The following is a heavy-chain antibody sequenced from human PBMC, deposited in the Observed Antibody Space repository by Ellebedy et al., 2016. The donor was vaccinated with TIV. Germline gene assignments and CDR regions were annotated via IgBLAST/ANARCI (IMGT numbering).Heavy chain of an antibody. J-gene: IGHJ3*02. V-gene: IGHV3-30-3*01. CDR1: GFTFSSYA. CDR2: ISYDGSNK. D-gene: IGHD5-18*01. CDR3: AREYSYGLNDAFDI. Sequence: PGGSLRLSCAASGFTFSSYAMHWVRQAPGKGLEWVAVISYDGSNKYYADSLKGRFTISRDNSKITLYLQMNSLRPEETAVYYCAREYSYGLNDAFDIWGQGTMVTVSS.